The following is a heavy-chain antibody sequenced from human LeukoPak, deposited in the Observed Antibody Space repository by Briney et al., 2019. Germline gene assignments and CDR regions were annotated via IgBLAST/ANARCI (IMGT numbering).Heavy chain of an antibody. CDR1: GGTFSRYA. Sequence: ASVRVSCKASGGTFSRYAISWVRQAPGQGLEWMGGIIPIFGTANYAQKFQGRVTITADESTSTAYMELSSLRSEDTAVYYCAWAHCSGGSCYYGPFDYWGQGTLVTVSS. J-gene: IGHJ4*02. CDR2: IIPIFGTA. V-gene: IGHV1-69*01. CDR3: AWAHCSGGSCYYGPFDY. D-gene: IGHD2-15*01.